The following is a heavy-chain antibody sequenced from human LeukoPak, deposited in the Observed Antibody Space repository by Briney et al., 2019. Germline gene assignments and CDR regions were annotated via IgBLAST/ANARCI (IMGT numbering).Heavy chain of an antibody. CDR3: ARSAGGVPYCGGDCYSPPSYYYYMDV. J-gene: IGHJ6*03. V-gene: IGHV1-69*13. D-gene: IGHD2-21*01. CDR1: GYTFTSYA. Sequence: GASVKVSCKASGYTFTSYATSWVRQAPGQGLEWMGGIIPIFGTPNYAQKFQGRVTITADESTSTSSMELNSLRSEDTAVYYCARSAGGVPYCGGDCYSPPSYYYYMDVWGKGTSVTVSS. CDR2: IIPIFGTP.